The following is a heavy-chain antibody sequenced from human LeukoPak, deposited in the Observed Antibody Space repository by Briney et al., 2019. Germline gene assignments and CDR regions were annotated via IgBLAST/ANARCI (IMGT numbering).Heavy chain of an antibody. Sequence: SETLSLTCAVYGGSFSGYHWSWIRQPPGKGLEWIGEINHSGSTNYNPSLKSRVTISVDTSKNQFSLKLSSVTAADTAVYYCARDPVWGSYRYHDYWGQGTLVTVSS. CDR3: ARDPVWGSYRYHDY. V-gene: IGHV4-34*01. J-gene: IGHJ4*02. CDR2: INHSGST. CDR1: GGSFSGYH. D-gene: IGHD3-16*02.